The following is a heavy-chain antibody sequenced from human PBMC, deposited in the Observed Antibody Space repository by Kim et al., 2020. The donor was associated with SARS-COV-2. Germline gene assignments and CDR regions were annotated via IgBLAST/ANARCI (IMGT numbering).Heavy chain of an antibody. CDR3: ARDETAFCGGDCFSVNFQH. Sequence: GGSLRLSCAASGFTFSTYSMNWVRQAPGKGLEWVSSISSSSSYIYYADSVKGRFTISRDNAKNSLYLQMNSLRAEDTAVYYCARDETAFCGGDCFSVNFQHWGQGTLVTVSS. CDR2: ISSSSSYI. J-gene: IGHJ1*01. D-gene: IGHD2-21*01. V-gene: IGHV3-21*01. CDR1: GFTFSTYS.